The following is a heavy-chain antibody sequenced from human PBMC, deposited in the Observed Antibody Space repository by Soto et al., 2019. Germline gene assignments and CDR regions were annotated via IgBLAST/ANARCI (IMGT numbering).Heavy chain of an antibody. CDR2: VYNSGST. CDR3: ARYRREAVAGYTLDN. CDR1: GGSISSNY. D-gene: IGHD6-13*01. Sequence: SETLSLTCTVSGGSISSNYWTWIRQPPGKGLEWIGYVYNSGSTNYNPSLKSRVTISDDTSKSQFSLKVNSMTAADTAVYYCARYRREAVAGYTLDNWGQGILVTVSS. J-gene: IGHJ4*02. V-gene: IGHV4-59*01.